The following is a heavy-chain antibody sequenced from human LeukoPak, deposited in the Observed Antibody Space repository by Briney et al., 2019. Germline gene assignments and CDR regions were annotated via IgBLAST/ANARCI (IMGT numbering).Heavy chain of an antibody. CDR2: ISYSSTYI. Sequence: PGGSLRLSCAASGFTFSTYSMNWVRQAPGKGLEWVSSISYSSTYIYYADSVKGRFTISRDNAKNSLYLQMNSLRAEDTAVYYCVVGDYYDSSGYYRAFQHWGQGTLVTVSS. D-gene: IGHD3-22*01. J-gene: IGHJ1*01. CDR1: GFTFSTYS. V-gene: IGHV3-21*01. CDR3: VVGDYYDSSGYYRAFQH.